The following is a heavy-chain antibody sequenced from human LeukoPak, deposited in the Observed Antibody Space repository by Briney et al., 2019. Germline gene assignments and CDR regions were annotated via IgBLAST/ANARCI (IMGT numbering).Heavy chain of an antibody. Sequence: GGSLRLSCAASGFTFSDYYMAWIRQAPGKGLEWVSYLSSSGSIIYYADSVKGRFTISRDNAKNSLYLQMNSLRAEDTAVYYCAKDSGTMVRGVIDYWGQGTLVTVSS. J-gene: IGHJ4*02. V-gene: IGHV3-11*01. CDR1: GFTFSDYY. D-gene: IGHD3-10*01. CDR2: LSSSGSII. CDR3: AKDSGTMVRGVIDY.